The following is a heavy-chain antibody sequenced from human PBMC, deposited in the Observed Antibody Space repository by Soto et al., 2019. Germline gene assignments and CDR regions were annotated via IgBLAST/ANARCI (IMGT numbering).Heavy chain of an antibody. Sequence: QVQLVQYGAEVKKPGSSVKVSCTASEGTFNFYTINWVRQAPGQGLEWVGRVNPIVGMSNYAQKFQGRVSITATKSTTTASMSLNSLKSEDTAIYYCATSYGSGSTHFDSWGQGTLVTVSS. J-gene: IGHJ4*02. V-gene: IGHV1-69*02. D-gene: IGHD3-10*01. CDR2: VNPIVGMS. CDR3: ATSYGSGSTHFDS. CDR1: EGTFNFYT.